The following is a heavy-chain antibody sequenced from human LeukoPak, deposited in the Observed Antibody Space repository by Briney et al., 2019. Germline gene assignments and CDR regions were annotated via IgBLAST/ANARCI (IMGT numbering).Heavy chain of an antibody. CDR2: ITSSGGST. D-gene: IGHD3-3*01. CDR1: GFIFKNYA. V-gene: IGHV3-23*01. J-gene: IGHJ4*02. CDR3: ARASFGVIVGPDY. Sequence: GGSLRLSCAASGFIFKNYAMNWVRQAPGKGLEWASAITSSGGSTYYADSVKGRFTISRDNSKNTLSLQMNSLRAEDTAVYYCARASFGVIVGPDYWGQGTLVTVSS.